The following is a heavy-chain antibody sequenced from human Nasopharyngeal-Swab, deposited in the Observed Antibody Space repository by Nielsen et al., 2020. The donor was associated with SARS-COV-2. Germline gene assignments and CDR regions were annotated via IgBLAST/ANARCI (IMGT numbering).Heavy chain of an antibody. Sequence: GESLKISCAASGFTFGTYWMHWVRQAPGKGLEWVSRINSDGSSTGDADSVKGRFTVSRDNAKNTLYLQMNSLRAEDTAVYYCARGYAAMGFFDYWCQGTLVTVSS. CDR2: INSDGSST. V-gene: IGHV3-74*01. D-gene: IGHD2-2*01. CDR3: ARGYAAMGFFDY. CDR1: GFTFGTYW. J-gene: IGHJ4*02.